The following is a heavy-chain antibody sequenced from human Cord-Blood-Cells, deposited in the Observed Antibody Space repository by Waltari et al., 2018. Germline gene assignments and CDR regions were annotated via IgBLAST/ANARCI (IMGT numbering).Heavy chain of an antibody. CDR2: IYYSGST. Sequence: QLQLQESGPGLVKPSETLSLTCPVSGGPIRSSSYYWGWIRQPPGKGLEWIGSIYYSGSTYYNPSLKSRVTISVDTSKNQFSLKLSSETAADTAVYYCARLRFGELNFDYWGQGTLVTVSS. J-gene: IGHJ4*02. CDR3: ARLRFGELNFDY. V-gene: IGHV4-39*01. CDR1: GGPIRSSSYY. D-gene: IGHD3-10*01.